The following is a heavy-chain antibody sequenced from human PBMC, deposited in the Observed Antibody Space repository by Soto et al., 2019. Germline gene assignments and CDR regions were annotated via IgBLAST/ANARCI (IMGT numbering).Heavy chain of an antibody. J-gene: IGHJ6*02. CDR2: IYYSGST. V-gene: IGHV4-61*01. CDR1: GGSVSSGSYY. Sequence: QVQLQESGPGLVKPSETLSLTCTVSGGSVSSGSYYWSWIRQPPGKGLEWIGYIYYSGSTNYNPSLKSRVTISVDTSKNQFSLKLSSVTAADTAVYYCARNRGPGVYYYGSGSYNYGMDVWGQGTTVTVSS. CDR3: ARNRGPGVYYYGSGSYNYGMDV. D-gene: IGHD3-10*01.